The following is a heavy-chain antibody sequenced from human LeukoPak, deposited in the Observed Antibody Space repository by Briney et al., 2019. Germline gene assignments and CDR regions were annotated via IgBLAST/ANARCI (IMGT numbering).Heavy chain of an antibody. CDR1: GHIFSGYY. D-gene: IGHD3-22*01. CDR3: ARSAHHDTSGYYIDY. V-gene: IGHV1-2*02. Sequence: ASVKVSCKASGHIFSGYYMNWVRQAPGQGPEWMGWINPNSGGTNYAQKFQARVTMTRDTSISTVYMEVNSLRSDDTAVYYCARSAHHDTSGYYIDYWGQGTLVTVSS. CDR2: INPNSGGT. J-gene: IGHJ4*02.